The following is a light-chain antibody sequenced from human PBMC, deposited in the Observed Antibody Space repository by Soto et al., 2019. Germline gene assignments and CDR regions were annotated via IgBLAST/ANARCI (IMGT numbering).Light chain of an antibody. V-gene: IGLV2-14*01. J-gene: IGLJ1*01. CDR1: SSDVGSYNY. CDR3: SSYTGSSTLSV. CDR2: DVS. Sequence: QSVLTQPASVSGSPGQSITISCTGTSSDVGSYNYVSWCQQHPGKAPKLMIYDVSNRPSGVSNRFSGSKSGNTASLTISGLQAEDEADYYCSSYTGSSTLSVFGTGTKLTVL.